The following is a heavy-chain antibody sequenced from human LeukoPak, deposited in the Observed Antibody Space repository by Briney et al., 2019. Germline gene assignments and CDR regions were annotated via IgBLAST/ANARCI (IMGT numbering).Heavy chain of an antibody. Sequence: GGSLRLSCAASGFTFNNYAMSWVRQAPGKGLEWVSAISASGGGTNYADSVKGRFIISRDNSKNTLYLQMNSLRAEDTAVYYCAKDPQGYCSGGSCLYFDYWGQGTLVTVSS. CDR1: GFTFNNYA. D-gene: IGHD2-15*01. CDR3: AKDPQGYCSGGSCLYFDY. J-gene: IGHJ4*02. V-gene: IGHV3-23*01. CDR2: ISASGGGT.